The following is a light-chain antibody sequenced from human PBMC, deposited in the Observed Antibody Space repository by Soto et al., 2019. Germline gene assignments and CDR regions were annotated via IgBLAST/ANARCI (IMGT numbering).Light chain of an antibody. J-gene: IGKJ1*01. CDR2: RAS. CDR1: QSVSNR. Sequence: EIVMTQSPATLSVSPGERATLSSRASQSVSNRLAWYQQRPGQAPRLLIYRASARATGIPARFSGSGSGTEFTLTISSLQSEDFAIYYCHQSSDWPRTFGQGTKVEIK. V-gene: IGKV3-15*01. CDR3: HQSSDWPRT.